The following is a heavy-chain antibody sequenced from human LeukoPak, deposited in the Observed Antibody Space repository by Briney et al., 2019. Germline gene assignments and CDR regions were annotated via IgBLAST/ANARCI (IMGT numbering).Heavy chain of an antibody. CDR3: ARRGCSATSCSPYYFDY. CDR2: VSPGDSDA. V-gene: IGHV5-51*01. J-gene: IGHJ4*02. Sequence: GESLKISCKGSGYTFTNYWIGWVRPMPGQGLEWMGIVSPGDSDATYSPSFQGQVTISADKSIYTAYLQWSSLKASDTAMYYCARRGCSATSCSPYYFDYWGQGTLVTVSS. D-gene: IGHD2-2*01. CDR1: GYTFTNYW.